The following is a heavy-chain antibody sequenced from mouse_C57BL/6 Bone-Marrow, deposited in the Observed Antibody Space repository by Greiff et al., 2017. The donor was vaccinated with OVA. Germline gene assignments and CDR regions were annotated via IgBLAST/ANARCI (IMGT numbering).Heavy chain of an antibody. CDR2: IDPEDGDT. CDR3: TPLRVYAMDY. J-gene: IGHJ4*01. Sequence: VQLQQSGAELVRPGASVKLSCTASGFTITDYYMHWVKQRPEQGLEWIGRIDPEDGDTEYAPKFQGKATMTADTSSNTAYLPLSSLTSEDTAVYYCTPLRVYAMDYWGQGTSVTVSS. CDR1: GFTITDYY. V-gene: IGHV14-1*01.